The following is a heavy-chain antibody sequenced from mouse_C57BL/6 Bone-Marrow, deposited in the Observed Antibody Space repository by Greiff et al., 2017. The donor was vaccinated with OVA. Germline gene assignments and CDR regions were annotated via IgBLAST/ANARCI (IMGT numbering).Heavy chain of an antibody. D-gene: IGHD2-14*01. CDR1: GFTFSNYW. CDR2: IRLKSDNYAT. CDR3: TRGYSISA. J-gene: IGHJ3*01. Sequence: EVKVEESGGGLVQPGGSMKLSCVASGFTFSNYWMNWVRQSPEKGLEWVAQIRLKSDNYATHYAESVKGRFTISRDDSKSSVYLQMNNLRAEDTGIYYCTRGYSISAWGQGTLVTVSA. V-gene: IGHV6-3*01.